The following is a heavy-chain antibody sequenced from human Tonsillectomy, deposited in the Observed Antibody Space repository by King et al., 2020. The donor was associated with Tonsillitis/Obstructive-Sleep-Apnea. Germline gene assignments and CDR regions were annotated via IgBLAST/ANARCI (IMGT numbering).Heavy chain of an antibody. CDR1: GFTFSSYS. V-gene: IGHV3-21*01. J-gene: IGHJ5*02. Sequence: EVQLVESVGGLVKPGGSLRLACAASGFTFSSYSMIWVRQAPGMGLEWVSSISIRSSDIYYADAGKGRFTISRDKAKNSLYLQMNSLRAEDTAVYYCARDGTGDYDFWSGYRSHNWFDPWGQGTLVTVSS. CDR3: ARDGTGDYDFWSGYRSHNWFDP. CDR2: ISIRSSDI. D-gene: IGHD3-3*01.